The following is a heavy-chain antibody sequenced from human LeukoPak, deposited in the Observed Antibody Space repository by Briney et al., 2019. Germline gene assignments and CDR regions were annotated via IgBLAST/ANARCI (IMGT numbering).Heavy chain of an antibody. D-gene: IGHD3-22*01. CDR2: ISSTSNTI. CDR1: GFTFSSYS. Sequence: GGSLRLSCAASGFTFSSYSMNWVRQAPGKGLEWVSYISSTSNTIYYADSVKGRFTISRDNARNTVHLQMSCLRAEDTAVYYCARGWVPSDITLKWGQGTMVTVSS. J-gene: IGHJ3*01. CDR3: ARGWVPSDITLK. V-gene: IGHV3-48*04.